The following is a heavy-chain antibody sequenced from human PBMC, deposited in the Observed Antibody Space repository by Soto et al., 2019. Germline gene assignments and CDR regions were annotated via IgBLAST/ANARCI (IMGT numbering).Heavy chain of an antibody. CDR2: IFSDDNT. D-gene: IGHD4-17*01. Sequence: DVQLVESGGGLIQPGGSLRLSCAASGITATNGHMSWVRQSPGKGLEWVSVIFSDDNTYYADSVKGRFTISRDTSKNTVYLQMNSLRADDMAVYYCARDWNGDKYFDYWDQGTLVTVSS. V-gene: IGHV3-53*01. J-gene: IGHJ4*02. CDR1: GITATNGH. CDR3: ARDWNGDKYFDY.